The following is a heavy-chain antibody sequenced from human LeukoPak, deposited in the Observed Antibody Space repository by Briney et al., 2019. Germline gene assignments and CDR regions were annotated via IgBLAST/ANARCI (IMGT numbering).Heavy chain of an antibody. V-gene: IGHV4-4*07. J-gene: IGHJ3*02. CDR3: ATNTLTVGAFDI. D-gene: IGHD1-26*01. CDR1: GGSISSYY. CDR2: IYTSGST. Sequence: NPSETLSLTCTVSGGSISSYYWSWIRQPAGKGLEWIGRIYTSGSTNYNPSLKSRVTMSVDTSKNQFSLKLSSVTAADTAVYYCATNTLTVGAFDIWGQGTMVTVSS.